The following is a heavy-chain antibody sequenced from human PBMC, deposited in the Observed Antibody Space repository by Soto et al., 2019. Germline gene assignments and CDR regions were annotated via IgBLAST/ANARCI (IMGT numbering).Heavy chain of an antibody. CDR3: AKDRYDSSGYFFNDY. CDR2: ISGSGGTT. Sequence: EVQLLESGGGLVQPGGSLRLSCAASGFTFSSYAMSWVRQAPGKGLEWVSTISGSGGTTYYADSVKGRFTISRDNSKNTLYLQMNSLRVEDTAVYYCAKDRYDSSGYFFNDYWGQGTLLTVSS. V-gene: IGHV3-23*01. D-gene: IGHD3-22*01. CDR1: GFTFSSYA. J-gene: IGHJ4*02.